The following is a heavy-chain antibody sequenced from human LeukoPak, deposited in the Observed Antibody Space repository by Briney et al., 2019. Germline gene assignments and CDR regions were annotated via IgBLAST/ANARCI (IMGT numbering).Heavy chain of an antibody. CDR2: INPNSGGT. D-gene: IGHD6-19*01. CDR3: ARVPIAVAGTVVKANWFDP. V-gene: IGHV1-2*06. CDR1: GYTFTGYY. J-gene: IGHJ5*02. Sequence: ASVKISCKVSGYTFTGYYMHWVRQAPGQGLEWMGRINPNSGGTNYAQKFQGRVTMTRDTSISTAYMELSRLRSDDTAVYYCARVPIAVAGTVVKANWFDPWGQGTLVTVSS.